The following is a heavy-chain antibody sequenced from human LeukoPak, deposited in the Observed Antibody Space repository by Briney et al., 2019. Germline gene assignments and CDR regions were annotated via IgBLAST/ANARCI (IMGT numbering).Heavy chain of an antibody. V-gene: IGHV3-7*03. CDR3: ARAEYSSGWYWKVDAFDI. J-gene: IGHJ3*02. CDR1: GFTFSTYW. CDR2: IKQDGSET. Sequence: GGSLRLSCAASGFTFSTYWMSWVRQAPGKGLEWVANIKQDGSETYYVDSVRGRFTISRDNAKNSLYLQMNSLRAEDTAVYYCARAEYSSGWYWKVDAFDIWGQGTMVTVSS. D-gene: IGHD6-19*01.